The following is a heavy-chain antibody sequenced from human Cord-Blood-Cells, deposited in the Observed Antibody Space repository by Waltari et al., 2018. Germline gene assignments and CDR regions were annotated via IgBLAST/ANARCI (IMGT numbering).Heavy chain of an antibody. V-gene: IGHV4-39*01. CDR1: GGSIISSTYY. Sequence: QLQLQESGPGLVKPSETLSLTCTVSGGSIISSTYYWGWIRQPPGKGLEWIGSIYYSGSTYYNPSLKSRVTISVDTSKNQFSLKLSSVTAADTAVYYCARLDSGSYDENWFDPWGQGTLVTVSS. D-gene: IGHD1-26*01. CDR3: ARLDSGSYDENWFDP. J-gene: IGHJ5*02. CDR2: IYYSGST.